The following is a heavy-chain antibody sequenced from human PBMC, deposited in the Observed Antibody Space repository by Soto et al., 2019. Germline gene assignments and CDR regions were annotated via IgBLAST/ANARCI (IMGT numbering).Heavy chain of an antibody. V-gene: IGHV3-30-3*02. CDR3: AKSKI. Sequence: QVQLVESGGGGVQPGRSLRLPCAAPGFTFRSYAMHWVRQAPGKGLEWVAVISYDGSKKYYADSVKGRFTISRDNSKNTLYLQMNSLRAEDTAVYYCAKSKIWGQGTLVTVSS. CDR1: GFTFRSYA. D-gene: IGHD4-4*01. CDR2: ISYDGSKK. J-gene: IGHJ4*02.